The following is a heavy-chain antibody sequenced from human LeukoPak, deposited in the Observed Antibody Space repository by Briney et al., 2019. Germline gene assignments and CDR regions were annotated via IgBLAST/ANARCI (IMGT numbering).Heavy chain of an antibody. CDR1: GGSISSGNYY. CDR2: IHHSGST. CDR3: ARALYYCSGGSCYSGKDAFDI. D-gene: IGHD2-15*01. V-gene: IGHV4-31*03. J-gene: IGHJ3*02. Sequence: SETLSLTCTVSGGSISSGNYYWSWIRQHPGKGLEWIGYIHHSGSTYYNPSLKSRVIISVDTSKNQFSLKLNSVTAADTAVYYCARALYYCSGGSCYSGKDAFDIWGQGTMVTVSS.